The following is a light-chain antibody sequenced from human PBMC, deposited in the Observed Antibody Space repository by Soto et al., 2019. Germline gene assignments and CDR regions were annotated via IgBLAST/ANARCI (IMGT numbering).Light chain of an antibody. V-gene: IGLV1-40*01. Sequence: QSVLTQPPSVSGASGQRVTISCTGSSSNIGAGYDVHWYQQLPGTAPKLLIYGNSNRPSGVPDRFSGSKSGTSASLAITGLQAEDEADYYCATWDDSLHGYVFGTGTKVTVL. CDR2: GNS. J-gene: IGLJ1*01. CDR3: ATWDDSLHGYV. CDR1: SSNIGAGYD.